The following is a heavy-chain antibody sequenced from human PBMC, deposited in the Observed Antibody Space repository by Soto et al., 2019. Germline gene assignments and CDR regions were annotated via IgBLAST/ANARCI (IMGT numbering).Heavy chain of an antibody. CDR2: INKDGREK. V-gene: IGHV3-7*01. CDR3: ATDLNS. Sequence: EVHLVESGGGLVQPGGSLRLSCAASGFSFSTYWLSWVRQAPGKGLEWVANINKDGREKYYVDSGAGRFNISRDNAKNSLYMQMNSLRAEDTAVYYCATDLNSWGQGTLVTVSA. J-gene: IGHJ4*02. CDR1: GFSFSTYW.